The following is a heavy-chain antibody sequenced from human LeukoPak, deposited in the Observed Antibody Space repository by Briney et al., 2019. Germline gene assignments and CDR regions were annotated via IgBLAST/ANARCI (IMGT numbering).Heavy chain of an antibody. CDR3: ARYCTGHCYTGDSYYFDY. D-gene: IGHD2-2*02. V-gene: IGHV4-59*01. J-gene: IGHJ4*02. CDR1: GGSISSYY. Sequence: SETLSLTCTVSGGSISSYYWSWIRQPPGKGLEWIGYIYYSGSTTYNPSLKSRVTISVDTSKNQFSLKLSSVTAADTAVYYCARYCTGHCYTGDSYYFDYWGQGTLVTVSS. CDR2: IYYSGST.